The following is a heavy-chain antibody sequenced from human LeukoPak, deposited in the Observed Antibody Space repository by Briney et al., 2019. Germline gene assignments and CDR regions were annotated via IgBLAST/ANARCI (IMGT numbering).Heavy chain of an antibody. Sequence: SETLSLTCTVSGGSISSYYWSWIRQPPGKGLEWIGYIYYSGSTNYNPSLKSRVTISVDTSKNQFSLKLSSVTAADTAVYYCARHYWQGILRYFDYWGQGTLVTVSS. CDR3: ARHYWQGILRYFDY. CDR1: GGSISSYY. D-gene: IGHD3-9*01. CDR2: IYYSGST. J-gene: IGHJ4*02. V-gene: IGHV4-59*08.